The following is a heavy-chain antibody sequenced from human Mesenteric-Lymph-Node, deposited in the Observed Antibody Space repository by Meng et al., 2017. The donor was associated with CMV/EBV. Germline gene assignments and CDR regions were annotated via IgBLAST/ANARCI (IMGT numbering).Heavy chain of an antibody. V-gene: IGHV5-51*01. CDR3: ARPRSGGDPDY. CDR2: IYTGNSDT. D-gene: IGHD4-17*01. J-gene: IGHJ4*02. CDR1: GYSFTNKW. Sequence: CEGYGYSFTNKWIGWVRQMNGKGLEWKGIIYTGNSDTRYSPTFQGQVIISVDKSISTAYLQWSSLKDSDTAKYYCARPRSGGDPDYWGQGTLVTVSS.